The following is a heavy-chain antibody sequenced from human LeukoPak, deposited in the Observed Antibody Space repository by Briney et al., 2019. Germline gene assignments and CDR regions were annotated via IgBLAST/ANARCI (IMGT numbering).Heavy chain of an antibody. Sequence: GSVKVSCKASGGTFSSYAISWVRQAPGQGLEWMGWVSANNGNTNYAQELQGRVTVTTDTSTSTAYMELRSLRSDDTALYYCARGDYYYYYMDVWGKGTTVTVSS. J-gene: IGHJ6*03. CDR3: ARGDYYYYYMDV. CDR1: GGTFSSYA. V-gene: IGHV1-18*01. CDR2: VSANNGNT.